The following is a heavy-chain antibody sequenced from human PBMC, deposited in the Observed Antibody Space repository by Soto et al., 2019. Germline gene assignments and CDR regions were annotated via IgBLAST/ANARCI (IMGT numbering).Heavy chain of an antibody. CDR1: GGTFSSYP. V-gene: IGHV1-69*01. D-gene: IGHD2-15*01. CDR2: IIPFFGTT. Sequence: QVHLVQSGAEVKKPGSSVKVSCKASGGTFSSYPINWVRQAPGQGLEWVGGIIPFFGTTHSAQKFQGRVTITADGSTSTAYMELSSLRSEDTAVYYCASRPVMEVAQYGNWFDPWGQGTLVTVSS. CDR3: ASRPVMEVAQYGNWFDP. J-gene: IGHJ5*02.